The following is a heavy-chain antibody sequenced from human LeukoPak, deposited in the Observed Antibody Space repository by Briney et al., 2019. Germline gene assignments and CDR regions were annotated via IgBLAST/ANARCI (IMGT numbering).Heavy chain of an antibody. V-gene: IGHV4-39*01. CDR1: GGSISGSRRY. CDR2: IRYIGTT. D-gene: IGHD6-13*01. CDR3: TRQLSWASDTGDS. J-gene: IGHJ5*01. Sequence: PSQTLSLTCNVSGGSISGSRRYWGWVRHPPGGGLEWIGRIRYIGTTYYNPSLQSRLTISVDNSQNQFSLQLKSVTAADTSMYYCTRQLSWASDTGDSWGQGTLVTVSS.